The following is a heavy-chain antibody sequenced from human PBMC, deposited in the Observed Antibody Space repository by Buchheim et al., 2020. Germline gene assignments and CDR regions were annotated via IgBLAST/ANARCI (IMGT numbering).Heavy chain of an antibody. J-gene: IGHJ6*02. CDR2: IKQDGSEK. V-gene: IGHV3-7*01. D-gene: IGHD2-2*01. CDR1: GFTFSSYW. Sequence: EVQLVESGGGLVQPGGSLRLSCAASGFTFSSYWMSWVRQAPGKGLEWVANIKQDGSEKYYVDSVKGRFTISRDNAQNSLYLQMNSLRAEDTAVYYCASLRIVVVPAAIRGYYYGMDVWGQGTT. CDR3: ASLRIVVVPAAIRGYYYGMDV.